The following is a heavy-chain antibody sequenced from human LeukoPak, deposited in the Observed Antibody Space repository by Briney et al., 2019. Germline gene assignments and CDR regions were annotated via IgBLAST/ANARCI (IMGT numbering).Heavy chain of an antibody. CDR3: AKDLPHYYESSAMGPFDY. CDR2: ISGSGVST. CDR1: GFTFSNFV. J-gene: IGHJ4*02. D-gene: IGHD3-22*01. V-gene: IGHV3-23*01. Sequence: GGSLRLSCAASGFTFSNFVMSWVRRAPGNGLEWVSAISGSGVSTYYADSVKGRFTISRDNSKNTLYLQMTSLRAEDTAVYYCAKDLPHYYESSAMGPFDYWGQGTLVTVSS.